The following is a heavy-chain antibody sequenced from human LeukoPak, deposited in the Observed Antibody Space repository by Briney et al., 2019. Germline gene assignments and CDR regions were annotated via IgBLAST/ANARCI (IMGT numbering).Heavy chain of an antibody. CDR3: ARVKKGLGTSFDY. J-gene: IGHJ4*02. V-gene: IGHV4-59*01. Sequence: PSETLSLTCTVSSGSISSYYWTWIRQPPGKGLEWIGNIYYSGSTKYNPSLKSRVPISVHTSKNPFSLKLSSVTAADTAVYYCARVKKGLGTSFDYWGQGTLVTVSS. D-gene: IGHD2-2*01. CDR2: IYYSGST. CDR1: SGSISSYY.